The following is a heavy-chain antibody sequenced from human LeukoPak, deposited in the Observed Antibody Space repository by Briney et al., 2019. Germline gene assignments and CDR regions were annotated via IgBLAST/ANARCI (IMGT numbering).Heavy chain of an antibody. CDR1: GFTFSSYW. J-gene: IGHJ1*01. CDR2: IKQDGSEK. V-gene: IGHV3-7*04. CDR3: ASDMRQWLAKH. Sequence: GGSLRLSCAASGFTFSSYWMSWVRQAPGKGLEWVANIKQDGSEKYYVDSVKGRFTISRDNAKNSLYLQMNSLRAEDTAVYYCASDMRQWLAKHWGQGTLVTVSS. D-gene: IGHD6-19*01.